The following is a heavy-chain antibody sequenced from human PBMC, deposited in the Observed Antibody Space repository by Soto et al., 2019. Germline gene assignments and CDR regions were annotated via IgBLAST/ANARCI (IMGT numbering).Heavy chain of an antibody. J-gene: IGHJ6*02. V-gene: IGHV3-53*01. CDR2: IYSGGST. D-gene: IGHD3-3*02. CDR1: GFTVSSNY. Sequence: GGSLRLSXAASGFTVSSNYMSWVRQAPGKGLEWVSVIYSGGSTYYADSVKGRFTISRDNSKNTLYLQMNSLRAEDTAVYYCARPRSAASFYYYYGMDVWGQGTTVTVSS. CDR3: ARPRSAASFYYYYGMDV.